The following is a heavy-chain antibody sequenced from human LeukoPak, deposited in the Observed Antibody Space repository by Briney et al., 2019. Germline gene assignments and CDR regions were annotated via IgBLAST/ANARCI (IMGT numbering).Heavy chain of an antibody. CDR3: ARLEYYDSSGYYYAYFQH. D-gene: IGHD3-22*01. CDR1: GGSISDYY. V-gene: IGHV4-38-2*02. CDR2: IYHSGST. Sequence: PSETLSLTCSVSGGSISDYYWSWIRQPPGKGLEWIGSIYHSGSTYYNPSLKSRVTISVDTSKNQFSLKLSSVTAADTAVYYCARLEYYDSSGYYYAYFQHWGQGTLVTVSS. J-gene: IGHJ1*01.